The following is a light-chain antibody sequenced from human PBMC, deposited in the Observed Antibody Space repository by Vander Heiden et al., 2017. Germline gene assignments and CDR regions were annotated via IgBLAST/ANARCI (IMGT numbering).Light chain of an antibody. Sequence: QLVLTQSPSASASLGASVKLTCPLSSGHRSYAIAGHQQQPEKGPRYLMKLNSDGSHSKGDGIPDRFSGSSSGAERYLTISSLQSEDEADYYCQTWGTGTQGVVFGGGTKLTVL. CDR1: SGHRSYA. CDR2: LNSDGSH. V-gene: IGLV4-69*02. J-gene: IGLJ2*01. CDR3: QTWGTGTQGVV.